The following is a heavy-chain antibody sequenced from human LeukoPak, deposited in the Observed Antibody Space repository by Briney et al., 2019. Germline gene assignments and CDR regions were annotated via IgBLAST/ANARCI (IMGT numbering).Heavy chain of an antibody. CDR3: ASAPLKWFGKLLWVNV. D-gene: IGHD3-10*01. CDR2: ISSSSTYI. Sequence: TGGSLRLSCAASGFTFSSYSMNWVRQAPGKGLEWVSSISSSSTYIYYADSVKGRFTISRDNAKNSLYLQMNSLRAEDTAVYYCASAPLKWFGKLLWVNVWGQGTTVTVSS. V-gene: IGHV3-21*01. J-gene: IGHJ6*02. CDR1: GFTFSSYS.